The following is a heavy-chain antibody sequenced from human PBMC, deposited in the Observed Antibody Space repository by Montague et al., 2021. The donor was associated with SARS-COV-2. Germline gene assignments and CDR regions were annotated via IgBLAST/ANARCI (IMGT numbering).Heavy chain of an antibody. CDR2: IYYSGST. CDR1: GGSISSSSYY. Sequence: SETLSLTCTVPGGSISSSSYYWGWIRQPPGKGLEWIGSIYYSGSTYYNPSLKSRVTISVDTSKNQFSLKLSSVTAADTAMYYCARAQNTCFIANCVNYFDFWGLGAQVTVSS. V-gene: IGHV4-39*07. J-gene: IGHJ4*02. D-gene: IGHD1-1*01. CDR3: ARAQNTCFIANCVNYFDF.